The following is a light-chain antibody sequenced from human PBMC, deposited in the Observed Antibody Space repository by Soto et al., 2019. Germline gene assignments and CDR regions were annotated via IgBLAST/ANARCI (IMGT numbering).Light chain of an antibody. V-gene: IGLV2-14*03. J-gene: IGLJ1*01. CDR3: SSYRRGSTYV. Sequence: QSVLTQPASVSGSPGQSITVSCTGTSSDVGGYNYVSWYQQHPCKAPRLMIYDVTNRPSGVSDRFSGSKSGNTASLTISGLQAEDEADYYCSSYRRGSTYVFGTGTKVTVL. CDR2: DVT. CDR1: SSDVGGYNY.